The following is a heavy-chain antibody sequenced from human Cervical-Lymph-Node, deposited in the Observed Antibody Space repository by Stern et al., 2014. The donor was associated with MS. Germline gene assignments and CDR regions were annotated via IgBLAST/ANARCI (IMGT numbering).Heavy chain of an antibody. CDR1: GYSFTIYY. J-gene: IGHJ4*02. Sequence: VQLVVSGAEVKKPGESLKISCKLSGYSFTIYYIAWVRQMPGKGLEWMGVIYPYDSDTTSSPSFQGQVTISADKSITTAYLQWSSLRAADTAMYYCARHVQGFDYWGQGTLVTVSS. CDR2: IYPYDSDT. CDR3: ARHVQGFDY. V-gene: IGHV5-51*01.